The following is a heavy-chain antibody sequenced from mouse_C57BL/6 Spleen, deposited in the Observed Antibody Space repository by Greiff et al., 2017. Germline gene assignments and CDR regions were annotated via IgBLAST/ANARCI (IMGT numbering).Heavy chain of an antibody. V-gene: IGHV1-39*01. Sequence: EVQLQQSGPELVKPGASVKLSCKASGYSFTDYNMNWVKQSHGKSLEWIGVINPNYGTTSYNQKFKGKATLTVDQSSSTAYMQLNSLTSEDSAVYYCARGIYDDYEGDFEGWGTGATVTVAS. J-gene: IGHJ1*03. CDR3: ARGIYDDYEGDFEG. D-gene: IGHD2-4*01. CDR1: GYSFTDYN. CDR2: INPNYGTT.